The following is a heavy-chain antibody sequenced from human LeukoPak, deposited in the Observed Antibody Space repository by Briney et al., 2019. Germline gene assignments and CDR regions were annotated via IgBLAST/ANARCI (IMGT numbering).Heavy chain of an antibody. D-gene: IGHD3-16*01. J-gene: IGHJ5*02. CDR1: GFTFSDYS. CDR2: ITSTSSHI. V-gene: IGHV3-21*01. CDR3: ARARLGYYDEYFDP. Sequence: PGGSLRLSCATSGFTFSDYSMTWVRQAPGKGLEWVSSITSTSSHIKYAASVRDRFTISRDNAKNALFLQMTSLTDEDTALYYCARARLGYYDEYFDPWGQGTQVTVSS.